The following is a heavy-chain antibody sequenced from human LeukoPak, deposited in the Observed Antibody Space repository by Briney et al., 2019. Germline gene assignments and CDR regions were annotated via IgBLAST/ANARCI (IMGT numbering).Heavy chain of an antibody. CDR3: ARGGYCSGGSCYSEDDAFDI. V-gene: IGHV4-34*01. CDR1: GGSFSGYY. CDR2: INHSGST. D-gene: IGHD2-15*01. Sequence: SETLSLTCAVYGGSFSGYYWSWIRQPPGKGLEWIGEINHSGSTNYNPSLKSRVTISVDTSKNQFSLKLSSVTAADTAVYYCARGGYCSGGSCYSEDDAFDIWGQGTMVTVSS. J-gene: IGHJ3*02.